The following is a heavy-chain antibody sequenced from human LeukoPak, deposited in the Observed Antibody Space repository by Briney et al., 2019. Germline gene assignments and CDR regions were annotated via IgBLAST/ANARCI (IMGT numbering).Heavy chain of an antibody. CDR3: ARDVIVDGNNLGD. CDR2: INPNSGGT. D-gene: IGHD5-24*01. Sequence: ASVKVSCKASGYTFTGHYMHWVRQAPGQGLEWMGWINPNSGGTNYAQKFRGRVTMTRDTSISTAYMELSRLRSDDTAVYYCARDVIVDGNNLGDWGQGTLVTVSS. V-gene: IGHV1-2*02. J-gene: IGHJ4*02. CDR1: GYTFTGHY.